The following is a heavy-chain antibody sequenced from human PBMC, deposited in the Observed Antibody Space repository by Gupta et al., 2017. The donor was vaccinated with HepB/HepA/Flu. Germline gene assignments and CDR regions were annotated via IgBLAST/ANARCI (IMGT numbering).Heavy chain of an antibody. CDR1: GFSVTAYW. D-gene: IGHD1-7*01. CDR2: ITSDGRTT. Sequence: EVQLVESGGGLVQPGGSLRLSCEVSGFSVTAYWMPWVRHLPGRGLEWVSRITSDGRTTSHADSVRGRFTISRDNTKNTVYLQMNSLRGDDTAVYYCARDGLSTTPFDYRGQGTSVTVSS. CDR3: ARDGLSTTPFDY. J-gene: IGHJ4*02. V-gene: IGHV3-74*01.